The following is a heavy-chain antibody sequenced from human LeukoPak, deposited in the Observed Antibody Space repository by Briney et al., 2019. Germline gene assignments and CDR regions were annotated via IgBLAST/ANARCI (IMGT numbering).Heavy chain of an antibody. Sequence: VASVKVSCTASGYTFTGYYMHWVRQAPGERREWMGWINPNSGGTNYAQKFQGRVTMTRDTSISTAYMELSRLRYDDTAVYYCAREYLGVAGSWFDPWGQGTLVTVSS. D-gene: IGHD6-19*01. CDR3: AREYLGVAGSWFDP. CDR1: GYTFTGYY. V-gene: IGHV1-2*02. CDR2: INPNSGGT. J-gene: IGHJ5*02.